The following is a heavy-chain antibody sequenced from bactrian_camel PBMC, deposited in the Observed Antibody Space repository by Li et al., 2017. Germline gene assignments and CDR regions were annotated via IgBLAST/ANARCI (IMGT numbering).Heavy chain of an antibody. J-gene: IGHJ4*01. Sequence: QVESGGGSVQTGGSLRLSCAASGFTFSSYWLYWVRQAPGKGLEWVSTINTNGGSTYYADSVKGRFTISRENANNTAFLQINNLKPEDTATYYCAAATSPTCIEARRVTYWGQGTQVTVS. V-gene: IGHV3S1*01. D-gene: IGHD2*01. CDR2: INTNGGST. CDR3: AAATSPTCIEARRVTY. CDR1: GFTFSSYW.